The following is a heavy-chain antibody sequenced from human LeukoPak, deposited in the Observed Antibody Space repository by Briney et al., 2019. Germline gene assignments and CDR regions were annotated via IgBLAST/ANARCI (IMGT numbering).Heavy chain of an antibody. D-gene: IGHD3-16*02. V-gene: IGHV3-64D*09. CDR1: GFTFSSYS. CDR3: VKTPLRLGELSPEYFQH. J-gene: IGHJ1*01. Sequence: GGSLRLSCSASGFTFSSYSMHGFRQAPGKGLEYVSAISSNGGSTYYADSVKGRFTISRDNSKNTLYLQMSSLRPEDTAVYYCVKTPLRLGELSPEYFQHWGQGTLVTVSS. CDR2: ISSNGGST.